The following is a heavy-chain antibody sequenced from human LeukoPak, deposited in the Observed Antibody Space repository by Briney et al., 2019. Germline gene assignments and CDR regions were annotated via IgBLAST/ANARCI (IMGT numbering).Heavy chain of an antibody. CDR1: DFSFSNYG. CDR3: AKDRLFGSGLNGPHYYYGMDV. D-gene: IGHD1-26*01. J-gene: IGHJ6*02. Sequence: PGRSLRLSCAGSDFSFSNYGMHWVRQAPGKGLEWVAVILYDGNNKHYAESVKGRFTISRDNSNNMLYLQMNSLRPEDTAVYYCAKDRLFGSGLNGPHYYYGMDVWGQGTTVTVSS. V-gene: IGHV3-30*18. CDR2: ILYDGNNK.